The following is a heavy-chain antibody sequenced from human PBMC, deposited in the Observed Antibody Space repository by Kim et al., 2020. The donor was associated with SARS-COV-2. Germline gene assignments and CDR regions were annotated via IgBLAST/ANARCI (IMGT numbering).Heavy chain of an antibody. CDR3: ARDSGSSWFFYYYGMDV. CDR1: GFTFSSYT. CDR2: IISSSSYI. Sequence: GGSLRLSCAASGFTFSSYTMNWVRQAPGKGLEWVSSIISSSSYIYYADSVKGRFTISRDNAKNSLYLQMNSLRAEETAVYYCARDSGSSWFFYYYGMDVWGQGTSVPVSS. J-gene: IGHJ6*02. V-gene: IGHV3-21*01. D-gene: IGHD6-13*01.